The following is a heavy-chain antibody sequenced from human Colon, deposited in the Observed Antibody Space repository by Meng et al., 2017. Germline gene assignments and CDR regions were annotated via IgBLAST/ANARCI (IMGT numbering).Heavy chain of an antibody. Sequence: QLQLQESGSRLVKPSHTLSLTGAVSGDSVTTTLSSWSWIRQSPGKGLEWIGNIYDNGYTYYSPSLRSRVTISVDRSNNQFSLNLNSVTAADTAVYFCARGYRGSTYFAYWGQGILVTVSS. CDR3: ARGYRGSTYFAY. CDR1: GDSVTTTLSS. D-gene: IGHD3-16*01. CDR2: IYDNGYT. J-gene: IGHJ4*02. V-gene: IGHV4-30-2*06.